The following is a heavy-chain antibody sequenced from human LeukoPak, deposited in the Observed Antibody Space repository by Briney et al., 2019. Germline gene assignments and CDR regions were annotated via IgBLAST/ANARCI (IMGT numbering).Heavy chain of an antibody. J-gene: IGHJ4*02. Sequence: PSETLSLTCTVSGGSISSYYWSWIRQPPGKGLEWIGYIYYSGSTNYNPFLKSRVTISVDTSKNQFSLKLSSVTAADTAVYYCAKSIAVAGTWIDNWGQGTLVLVSS. CDR3: AKSIAVAGTWIDN. CDR1: GGSISSYY. V-gene: IGHV4-59*01. D-gene: IGHD6-19*01. CDR2: IYYSGST.